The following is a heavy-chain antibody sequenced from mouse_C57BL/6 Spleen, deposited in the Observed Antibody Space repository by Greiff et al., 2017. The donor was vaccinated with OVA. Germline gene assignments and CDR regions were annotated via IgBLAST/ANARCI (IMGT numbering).Heavy chain of an antibody. V-gene: IGHV5-4*01. CDR2: ISDGGSYT. Sequence: VQLQESGGGLVKPGGSLKLSCAASGFTFSSYAMSWVRQTPEKRLEWVATISDGGSYTYYPDNVKGRFTISRDNAKNNLYLQMSHLKSEDTAMYYCAREGELGRLYYYAMDYWGQGTSVTVSS. CDR1: GFTFSSYA. CDR3: AREGELGRLYYYAMDY. D-gene: IGHD4-1*01. J-gene: IGHJ4*01.